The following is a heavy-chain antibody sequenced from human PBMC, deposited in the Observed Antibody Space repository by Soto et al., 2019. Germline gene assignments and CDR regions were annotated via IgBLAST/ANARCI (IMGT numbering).Heavy chain of an antibody. Sequence: SETLSLTCTASGGSISSGGYYWSWIRQHPGKGLEWIGYIYYSGSTYYNPSLKSRVTISVDTSKNQFSLKLSSVTAADTAVYYCARDRGSGYDILTGYPSSYGMDVWGQGTTVTVSS. D-gene: IGHD3-9*01. J-gene: IGHJ6*02. CDR1: GGSISSGGYY. V-gene: IGHV4-31*03. CDR3: ARDRGSGYDILTGYPSSYGMDV. CDR2: IYYSGST.